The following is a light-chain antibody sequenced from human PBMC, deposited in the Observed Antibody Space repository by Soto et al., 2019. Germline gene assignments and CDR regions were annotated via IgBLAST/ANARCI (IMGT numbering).Light chain of an antibody. J-gene: IGKJ2*01. CDR3: QQYHNWPPYT. CDR2: GAS. Sequence: EIVMTQSPATLSVSPGERATLSCRASQSVSTNLAWYQQKPGQAPRLLMYGASTRATGIPARFSGSGSGTEFTLTVSRLPSGDFAVYYCQQYHNWPPYTFGQGTKLEIK. CDR1: QSVSTN. V-gene: IGKV3-15*01.